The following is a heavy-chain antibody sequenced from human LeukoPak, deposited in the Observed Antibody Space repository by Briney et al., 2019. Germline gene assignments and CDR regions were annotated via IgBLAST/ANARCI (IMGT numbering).Heavy chain of an antibody. Sequence: SETLSLTCAVYGVSFSGYYWSWIRQPPGKGLEWIGEINHSGSTNYNPSLKSRVTISVDTSKNQFSLKLSSVTAADTAVYYCARVRRGDGYFGVDYWGQGTLVTVSS. CDR2: INHSGST. CDR1: GVSFSGYY. CDR3: ARVRRGDGYFGVDY. J-gene: IGHJ4*02. V-gene: IGHV4-34*01. D-gene: IGHD5-24*01.